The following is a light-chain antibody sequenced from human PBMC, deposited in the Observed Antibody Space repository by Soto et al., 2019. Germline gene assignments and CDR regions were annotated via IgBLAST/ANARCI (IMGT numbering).Light chain of an antibody. Sequence: QSLLTHPASLSDSPGQSITISCTGTSSDVGGSNFVSWYQQHPGKPPKLIIYEVSIRPSGISNRFSGSMSGNTASLTISGLQAEDEADYYCSSYTSTSARVFGTGTKVTVL. CDR3: SSYTSTSARV. CDR2: EVS. V-gene: IGLV2-14*01. J-gene: IGLJ1*01. CDR1: SSDVGGSNF.